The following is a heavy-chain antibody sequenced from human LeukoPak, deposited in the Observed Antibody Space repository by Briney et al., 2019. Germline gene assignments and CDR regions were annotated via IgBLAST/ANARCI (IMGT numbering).Heavy chain of an antibody. Sequence: PSETLSLTCTVSVGSISSSSYYWGWIRQPPGKGLEWIGSIYYSGSTYYNPSLKSRVTISVDTSKNQFSLKLSSVTAADTAVYYCARSSRSSGWYFDYWGQGTLGTVSS. CDR2: IYYSGST. CDR3: ARSSRSSGWYFDY. D-gene: IGHD6-19*01. V-gene: IGHV4-39*01. CDR1: VGSISSSSYY. J-gene: IGHJ4*02.